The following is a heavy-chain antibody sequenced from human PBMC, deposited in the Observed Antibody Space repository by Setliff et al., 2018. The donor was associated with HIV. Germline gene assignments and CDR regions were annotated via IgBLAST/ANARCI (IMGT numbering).Heavy chain of an antibody. Sequence: ASVKVSCKASGYTFTDYYMHWVRQAPGQGLEWMGWINPKSGDTNYAQKFQGRVTMTTDTSTTTAYMELKSLRSDDTAVYYCARMGSGWFIGLDPWGQGSLVTVSS. CDR2: INPKSGDT. V-gene: IGHV1-2*02. J-gene: IGHJ5*02. CDR3: ARMGSGWFIGLDP. D-gene: IGHD6-19*01. CDR1: GYTFTDYY.